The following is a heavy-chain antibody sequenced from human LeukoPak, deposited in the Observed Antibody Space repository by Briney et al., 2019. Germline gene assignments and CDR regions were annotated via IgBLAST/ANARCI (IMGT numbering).Heavy chain of an antibody. J-gene: IGHJ4*02. CDR1: GFLFSTYD. CDR3: ASTSGNCSGGNCYSAFDY. D-gene: IGHD2-15*01. CDR2: IYYSGST. Sequence: GSLRLSCAASGFLFSTYDMNWIRQPPGKGLEWIGYIYYSGSTNYNPSLKSRLTISVDTSNNQFSLKLSSVTAADTAVYYCASTSGNCSGGNCYSAFDYWGQGTLVTVSS. V-gene: IGHV4-59*01.